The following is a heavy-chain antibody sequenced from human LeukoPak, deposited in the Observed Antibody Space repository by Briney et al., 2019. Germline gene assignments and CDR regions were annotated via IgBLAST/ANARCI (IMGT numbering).Heavy chain of an antibody. J-gene: IGHJ4*02. V-gene: IGHV3-15*01. CDR2: IKSKTDGGTT. Sequence: GGSLRLSCAASGFTFSNAWMSWVRQAPGKGLEWVGCIKSKTDGGTTDYAAPVKGRFTISRDDSKNTLYLQMNSLKTEDTAVYYCTTLYGSGSYLSPHWGQGTLVTVSS. D-gene: IGHD3-10*01. CDR3: TTLYGSGSYLSPH. CDR1: GFTFSNAW.